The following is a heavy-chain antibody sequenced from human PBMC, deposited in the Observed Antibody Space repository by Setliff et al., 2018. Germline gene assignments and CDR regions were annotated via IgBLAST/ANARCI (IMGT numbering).Heavy chain of an antibody. J-gene: IGHJ4*02. CDR2: MNPNSGNT. CDR3: ATEKFPGDWGDY. V-gene: IGHV1-8*01. D-gene: IGHD2-21*01. Sequence: RASVKVSCKASGYTFTSYDINWVRQATGQGLEWMGWMNPNSGNTGYAQKFQGRVTMTRNTSISTAYMELSSLRSEDTAVYYCATEKFPGDWGDYWGQGTLVTVSS. CDR1: GYTFTSYD.